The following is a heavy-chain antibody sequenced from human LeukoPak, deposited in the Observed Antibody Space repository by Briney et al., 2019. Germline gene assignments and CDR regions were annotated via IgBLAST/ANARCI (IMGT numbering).Heavy chain of an antibody. V-gene: IGHV1-8*01. J-gene: IGHJ6*03. Sequence: GASVKLSCKASGHTFTSYDINWVRQATGQGREGMGWLNPNRCNTCYAQKCQGRVTMTRNTSITAAYMGLSSLRSEDTAVYYCAIGEMVVGATHYYYYYMDVWGKGTTVTVSS. D-gene: IGHD1-26*01. CDR1: GHTFTSYD. CDR2: LNPNRCNT. CDR3: AIGEMVVGATHYYYYYMDV.